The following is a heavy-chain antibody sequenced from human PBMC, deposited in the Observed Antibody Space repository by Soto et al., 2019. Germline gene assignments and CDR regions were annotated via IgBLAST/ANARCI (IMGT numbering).Heavy chain of an antibody. CDR2: IYHSGST. Sequence: LSLTCAVSGYSISSGYYWGWIRQPPGKGLEWIGSIYHSGSTHYSPSLRSRVTISADTSKNQFSVRLNSVTASDTAVYYCAPLSVSLSGPYGIHVWGQGTTVTVSS. D-gene: IGHD2-15*01. CDR3: APLSVSLSGPYGIHV. J-gene: IGHJ6*02. V-gene: IGHV4-38-2*01. CDR1: GYSISSGYY.